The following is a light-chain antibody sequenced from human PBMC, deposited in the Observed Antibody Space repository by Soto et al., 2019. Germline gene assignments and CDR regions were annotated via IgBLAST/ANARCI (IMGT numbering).Light chain of an antibody. CDR3: SSYTSSSTLV. CDR1: SSDVGGYNY. CDR2: DVS. J-gene: IGLJ1*01. V-gene: IGLV2-14*01. Sequence: LNQPGSVYGCSGRSITISCNRTSSDVGGYNYVSWYQQHPGKAPKLMIYDVSNRPSGVSNRFSGSKSGNTASLTISGLQAEDEADYYCSSYTSSSTLVFGTGTKVTVL.